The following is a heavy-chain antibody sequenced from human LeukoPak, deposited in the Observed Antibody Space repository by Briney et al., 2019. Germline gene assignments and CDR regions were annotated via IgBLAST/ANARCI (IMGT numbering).Heavy chain of an antibody. V-gene: IGHV1-2*02. Sequence: ASVKVSCKASGYTFTDYYMHWVRQAPGQGLEWMGWLNPNSGDTNYAQKFQSRVSMTRDTSISTAYMDLSDLRSDDTAVYYCARGKKIEMTSKSGGSDYWGQGALVTVSS. J-gene: IGHJ4*02. D-gene: IGHD5-24*01. CDR3: ARGKKIEMTSKSGGSDY. CDR1: GYTFTDYY. CDR2: LNPNSGDT.